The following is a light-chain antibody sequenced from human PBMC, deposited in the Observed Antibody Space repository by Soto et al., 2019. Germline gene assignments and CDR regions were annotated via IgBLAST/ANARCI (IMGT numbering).Light chain of an antibody. CDR2: GAS. J-gene: IGKJ4*01. CDR3: QQRRNWLT. V-gene: IGKV3-11*01. CDR1: QSISSY. Sequence: ELVLTQSPATLSLSPGDRATLSCRASQSISSYLAWYQQKPGQAPRLLIYGASNRATCIPARFSGSGSGTDFTLTISSLEPEDFALYYCQQRRNWLTFGGGTKVEIK.